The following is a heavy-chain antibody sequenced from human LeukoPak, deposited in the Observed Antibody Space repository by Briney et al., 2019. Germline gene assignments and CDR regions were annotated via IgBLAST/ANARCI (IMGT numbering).Heavy chain of an antibody. CDR2: IIPIFGTA. D-gene: IGHD5-18*01. CDR1: GGTFISYA. Sequence: SVKVSCKASGGTFISYAISWVRQAPGQGLEWMGRIIPIFGTANYAQKFQGRVTITTDESTSTASMELSSLRSEDTAVYYRAREKYSYGYYFDYWGQGTLVTVSS. CDR3: AREKYSYGYYFDY. V-gene: IGHV1-69*05. J-gene: IGHJ4*02.